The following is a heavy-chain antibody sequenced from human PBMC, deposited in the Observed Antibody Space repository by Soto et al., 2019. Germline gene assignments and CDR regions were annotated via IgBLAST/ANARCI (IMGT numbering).Heavy chain of an antibody. Sequence: QVPLVQSGAEVKTLGASVKVSCKASGYTFTIYAMHWVRQAPGQGLEWMGWINVGNGNTKNSHKFQDRVSISRDTSASTVYMELSSLRSEDTAVYYCARETYGESVYWGQGTLVSVSP. D-gene: IGHD4-17*01. CDR1: GYTFTIYA. CDR3: ARETYGESVY. J-gene: IGHJ4*02. CDR2: INVGNGNT. V-gene: IGHV1-3*01.